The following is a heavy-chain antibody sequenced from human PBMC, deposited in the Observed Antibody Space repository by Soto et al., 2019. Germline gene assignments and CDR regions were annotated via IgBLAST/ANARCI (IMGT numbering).Heavy chain of an antibody. Sequence: EVQLVESGGGLIQPGGSLRLSCAASGFTVSSNYMSWVRQAPGKGLEWVSVIYSGDTTYYADSVKGRFTISRDHSKNTLYLQMNSMTAEDTAVYDCARDPRTLYGMDVWGQGTRVTVSS. V-gene: IGHV3-53*01. CDR3: ARDPRTLYGMDV. CDR2: IYSGDTT. CDR1: GFTVSSNY. J-gene: IGHJ6*02.